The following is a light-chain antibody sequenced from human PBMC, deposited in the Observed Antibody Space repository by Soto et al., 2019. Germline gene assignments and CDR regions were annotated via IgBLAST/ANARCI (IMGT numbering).Light chain of an antibody. CDR2: SNN. V-gene: IGLV1-47*02. J-gene: IGLJ1*01. Sequence: QSVLAQPPSASGTPGQRVTISCSGSSSNIGSNYVYWYQQLPGTAPKLLIYSNNQRPSGVPDRFSGSKSGTSASPAISGLRSEDEADYYCAAWDDSLSGRYVFGTGTKVTVL. CDR1: SSNIGSNY. CDR3: AAWDDSLSGRYV.